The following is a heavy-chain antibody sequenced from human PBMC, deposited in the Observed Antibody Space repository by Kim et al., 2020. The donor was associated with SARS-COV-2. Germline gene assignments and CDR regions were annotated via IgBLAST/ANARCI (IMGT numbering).Heavy chain of an antibody. CDR3: AKGYCSGGSCYTNLYPKNFFDY. J-gene: IGHJ4*02. CDR1: GFTFSSYA. CDR2: ISGSGGST. Sequence: GGSLRLSCAASGFTFSSYAMSWVRQAPGKGLEWVSAISGSGGSTYYADSVKGRFTISRDNSKNTLYLQMNSLRAEDTAVYYCAKGYCSGGSCYTNLYPKNFFDYWGQGTLVTVSS. V-gene: IGHV3-23*01. D-gene: IGHD2-15*01.